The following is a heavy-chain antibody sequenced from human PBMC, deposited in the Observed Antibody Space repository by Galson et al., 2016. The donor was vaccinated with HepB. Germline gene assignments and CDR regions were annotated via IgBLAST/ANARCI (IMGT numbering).Heavy chain of an antibody. CDR2: IRGSGTGT. CDR1: GFSISIYS. Sequence: SLRLSCAASGFSISIYSMNWVRQAPGKGLEWVSAIRGSGTGTSYTDSVKGRFTIPRDNSKNTLYLQMNSLRAEDAAVYDCAKISRVGYNSGWGGSFDIWGRGTMVTVSS. CDR3: AKISRVGYNSGWGGSFDI. V-gene: IGHV3-23*01. D-gene: IGHD6-19*01. J-gene: IGHJ3*02.